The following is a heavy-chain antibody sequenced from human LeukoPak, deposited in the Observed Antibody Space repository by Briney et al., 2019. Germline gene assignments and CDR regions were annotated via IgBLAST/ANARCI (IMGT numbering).Heavy chain of an antibody. J-gene: IGHJ3*02. Sequence: KPGGSLRLSCAASAFPFSTYSMNWVRQAPGKGLEWASSISSGSGIIFYADSVKSRFTISRDNAENSLYLQMNSLRAEDTAVYFCARGGTGATRDDTFDIWGQGAMVTVSS. CDR2: ISSGSGII. CDR3: ARGGTGATRDDTFDI. CDR1: AFPFSTYS. D-gene: IGHD1-7*01. V-gene: IGHV3-21*01.